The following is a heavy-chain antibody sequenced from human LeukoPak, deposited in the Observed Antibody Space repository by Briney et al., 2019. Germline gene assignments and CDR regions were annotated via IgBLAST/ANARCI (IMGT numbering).Heavy chain of an antibody. CDR3: ARVPVWGITILGDAFDI. V-gene: IGHV1-18*01. D-gene: IGHD3-3*01. CDR1: GYTFTSYG. Sequence: ASVKVSCKASGYTFTSYGISWVRQAPGQGLEWMGWISAYNGNTNYAQKLQGRVTMTTDTSTSTAYMELRSLRSDDTAVYYCARVPVWGITILGDAFDIWGQGTMVTVSS. J-gene: IGHJ3*02. CDR2: ISAYNGNT.